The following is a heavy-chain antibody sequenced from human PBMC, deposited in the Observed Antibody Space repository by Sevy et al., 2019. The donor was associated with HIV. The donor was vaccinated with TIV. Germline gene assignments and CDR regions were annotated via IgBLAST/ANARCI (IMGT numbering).Heavy chain of an antibody. D-gene: IGHD3-10*01. Sequence: SETLSLTCTVSGGSISSSSYYWGWIRQPPGKGLEWIGNIYYSGSTYYNPSLKSRVTISLDTSKNQFSLKLGSVTAADTAVYYCARTYGSGSYYTNPYYYGMDVWGQGTTVTVSS. CDR2: IYYSGST. J-gene: IGHJ6*02. CDR1: GGSISSSSYY. V-gene: IGHV4-39*01. CDR3: ARTYGSGSYYTNPYYYGMDV.